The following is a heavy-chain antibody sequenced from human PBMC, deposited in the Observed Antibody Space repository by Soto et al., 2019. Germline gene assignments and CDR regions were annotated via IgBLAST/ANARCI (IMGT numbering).Heavy chain of an antibody. Sequence: GGSLRLSCAASGFTFSSYAMHWVRQAPGKGLEWVAVISYDGSNKYYADSVKGRFTISRDNSKNTLYLQMNSLRAEDTAVYYCARDYYDSSGRIRGSFDYWGQGTLVTVSS. J-gene: IGHJ4*02. CDR3: ARDYYDSSGRIRGSFDY. D-gene: IGHD3-22*01. CDR2: ISYDGSNK. CDR1: GFTFSSYA. V-gene: IGHV3-30-3*01.